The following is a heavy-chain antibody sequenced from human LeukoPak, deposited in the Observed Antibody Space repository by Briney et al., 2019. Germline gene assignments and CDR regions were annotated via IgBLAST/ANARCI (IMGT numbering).Heavy chain of an antibody. V-gene: IGHV3-33*01. CDR3: ARDLRVGELLYWYYGMDV. Sequence: GGSLRLSCAASGFTFSSYGMHWVRQAPGKGLEWVAVIWYDGSNKYYADSVKGRFTIPRDNSKNTLYPQMNSLRAEDTAVYYCARDLRVGELLYWYYGMDVWGQGTTVTVSS. J-gene: IGHJ6*02. CDR1: GFTFSSYG. D-gene: IGHD3-16*01. CDR2: IWYDGSNK.